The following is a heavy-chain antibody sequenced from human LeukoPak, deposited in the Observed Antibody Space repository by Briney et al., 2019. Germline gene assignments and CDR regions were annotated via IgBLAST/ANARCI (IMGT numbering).Heavy chain of an antibody. D-gene: IGHD6-13*01. J-gene: IGHJ4*02. CDR3: ASLRDSSSWPRPIVY. Sequence: PSETLSLTCTVSGGSISGYYWSWIRQPPGKGLEWIGYIYYSGSTNYNPSLKSRVTISVDTSKNQFSLKLSSVTAADTAVYYCASLRDSSSWPRPIVYWGQGTLVTVSS. CDR2: IYYSGST. CDR1: GGSISGYY. V-gene: IGHV4-59*08.